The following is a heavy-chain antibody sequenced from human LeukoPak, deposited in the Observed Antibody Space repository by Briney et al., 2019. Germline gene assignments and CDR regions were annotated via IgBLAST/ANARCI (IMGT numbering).Heavy chain of an antibody. V-gene: IGHV3-33*01. CDR2: IWYDGSNK. CDR3: ARAYCSSTSCYAFDY. CDR1: GFTFRSYG. J-gene: IGHJ4*02. D-gene: IGHD2-2*01. Sequence: GGSLRLSCAASGFTFRSYGMHWVRQAPGKGLEWVAVIWYDGSNKYYADSVKGRFTITRDNSKNTLYLQMNSLRAEDTAMYYCARAYCSSTSCYAFDYWGQGTLVTVSS.